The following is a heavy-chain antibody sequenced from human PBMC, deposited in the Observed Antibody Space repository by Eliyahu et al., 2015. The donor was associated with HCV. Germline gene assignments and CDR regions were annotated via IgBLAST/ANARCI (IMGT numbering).Heavy chain of an antibody. Sequence: EVRLVESGGGLVQPGGSLTLSCAASGFPLXSFRMNWVRQAPGKGLQWISFISTSESSVYYADSVKGRFTIFRDNAKNSMYLQMVSLRDDDTGVYYCARDGSGSSYNWFDSWGQGTLVTVSS. CDR1: GFPLXSFR. CDR3: ARDGSGSSYNWFDS. J-gene: IGHJ5*01. CDR2: ISTSESSV. D-gene: IGHD3-10*01. V-gene: IGHV3-48*02.